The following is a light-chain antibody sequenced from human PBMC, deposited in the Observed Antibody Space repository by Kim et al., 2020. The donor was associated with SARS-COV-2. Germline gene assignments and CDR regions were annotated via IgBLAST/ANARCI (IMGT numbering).Light chain of an antibody. CDR3: QQYKSYPLT. CDR2: AAS. Sequence: SAFVGDSVTITWRASQDISSWLAWYQQKPGTAPKSLIYAASTLQSGVPSRFSGSGSGTEFSLTITSLQPEDFATYYCQQYKSYPLTFGGGTKLEI. V-gene: IGKV1D-16*01. J-gene: IGKJ4*01. CDR1: QDISSW.